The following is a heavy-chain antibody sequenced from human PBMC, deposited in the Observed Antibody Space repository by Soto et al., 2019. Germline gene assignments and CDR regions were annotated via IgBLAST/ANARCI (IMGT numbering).Heavy chain of an antibody. CDR2: ISGSGGST. D-gene: IGHD6-19*01. Sequence: PGGSLRLSCAASGFTFINYAMSWVRQAPGKGLEWVSAISGSGGSTYYADSVKGRFTISRDNSKNTLYLQMNSLRAEDTAVYYCAKDPVVDSSGWSDYWGQGTLVTVSS. CDR1: GFTFINYA. J-gene: IGHJ4*02. V-gene: IGHV3-23*01. CDR3: AKDPVVDSSGWSDY.